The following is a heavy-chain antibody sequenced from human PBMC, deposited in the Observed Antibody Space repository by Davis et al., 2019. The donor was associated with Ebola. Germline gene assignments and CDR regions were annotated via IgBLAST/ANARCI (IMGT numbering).Heavy chain of an antibody. CDR2: RHSGSGI. Sequence: GESLKISCAASGFTFSSYAMSWVRQAPGKGLEWLSMRHSGSGIFYADSVRGRFTISADTSKNTLYLQMNSLRVDDTAIYYCATRGSWGQGTLVTVSS. D-gene: IGHD3-10*01. CDR3: ATRGS. V-gene: IGHV3-23*01. J-gene: IGHJ5*02. CDR1: GFTFSSYA.